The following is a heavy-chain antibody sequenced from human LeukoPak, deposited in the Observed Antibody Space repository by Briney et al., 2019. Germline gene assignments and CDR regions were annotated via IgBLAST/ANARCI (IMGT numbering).Heavy chain of an antibody. J-gene: IGHJ5*02. D-gene: IGHD1-26*01. Sequence: PSETLSLTCTDSGGSISNYYWSWIRQPPGEGLEWIGFISYTESTNYNPSLKSRVTVFVDTSKNQFSLKVTSLTAADTAVYYCARTIKSGNYYWFDPWGQGTLVTVSS. CDR2: ISYTEST. CDR1: GGSISNYY. CDR3: ARTIKSGNYYWFDP. V-gene: IGHV4-59*01.